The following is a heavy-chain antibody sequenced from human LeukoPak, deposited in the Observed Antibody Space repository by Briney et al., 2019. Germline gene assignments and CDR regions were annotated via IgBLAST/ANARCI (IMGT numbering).Heavy chain of an antibody. V-gene: IGHV1-2*02. D-gene: IGHD2-2*01. CDR2: MNPNSGGT. CDR3: SRDRYMVVVPAAISMDV. Sequence: ASLRVSCKPSGYTFTGYLMHWVGQARGHRLGWMGWMNPNSGGTTYAKKFQCRVTMTKDTSISTAYMALSRPRSDNTTGYYCSRDRYMVVVPAAISMDVWGRGTTVTVSS. CDR1: GYTFTGYL. J-gene: IGHJ6*04.